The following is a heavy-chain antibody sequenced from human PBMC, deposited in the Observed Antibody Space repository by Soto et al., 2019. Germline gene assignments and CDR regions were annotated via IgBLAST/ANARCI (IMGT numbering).Heavy chain of an antibody. Sequence: VQLVESGGGLVQPGGSLKLSCAASGFTFSASALHWVRQASGKGLEWVGHIKNKADNYATTYGASMKGRVTVSRDDSKNTAYLQMNSLTTEDTAVYYCVRRGGLLAEAFDVCGQGTMVTVSS. CDR1: GFTFSASA. CDR2: IKNKADNYAT. CDR3: VRRGGLLAEAFDV. J-gene: IGHJ3*01. V-gene: IGHV3-73*01. D-gene: IGHD5-12*01.